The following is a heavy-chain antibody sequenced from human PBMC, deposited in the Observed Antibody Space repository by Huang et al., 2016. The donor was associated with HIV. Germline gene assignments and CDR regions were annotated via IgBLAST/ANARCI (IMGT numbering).Heavy chain of an antibody. CDR3: ARAPHYGSGSYYY. CDR2: ITHSGST. Sequence: QVQLHQWGAGLLKPSETLSLTCAVCGGSFSGYYWGWIRQPPGKGLEWIGEITHSGSTNYNPSLKSRVTISEETSKNQFSLKLSSVTAADTAVYYCARAPHYGSGSYYYWGQGTLVTVSS. CDR1: GGSFSGYY. J-gene: IGHJ4*02. V-gene: IGHV4-34*01. D-gene: IGHD3-10*01.